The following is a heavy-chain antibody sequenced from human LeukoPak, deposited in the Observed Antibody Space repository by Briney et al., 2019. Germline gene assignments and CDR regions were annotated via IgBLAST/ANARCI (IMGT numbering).Heavy chain of an antibody. J-gene: IGHJ4*02. D-gene: IGHD1/OR15-1a*01. CDR1: GFTFSSYA. CDR3: AKRPTGNNPLDY. V-gene: IGHV3-23*01. Sequence: GGSLRLSCAASGFTFSSYAMSWVRQAPGKGLEWVSGISGSGGSTYYADSVKGRFTISRDNSKNTVYLQMNSLRAEDTAIYYCAKRPTGNNPLDYWGQGALVTVSS. CDR2: ISGSGGST.